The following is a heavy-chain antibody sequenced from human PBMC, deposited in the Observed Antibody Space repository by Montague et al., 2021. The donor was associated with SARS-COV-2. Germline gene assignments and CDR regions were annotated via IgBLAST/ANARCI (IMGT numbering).Heavy chain of an antibody. V-gene: IGHV4-4*07. J-gene: IGHJ4*02. CDR1: GVSITSYY. CDR2: IYASGST. D-gene: IGHD3-16*01. Sequence: SETLSLTCSISGVSITSYYWSWVRQPAGKGLEWFVHIYASGSTNYSPSLKSRVRLSIDNPKNQFSLKLESLTAADTAVYYCVRDGGNWYYFDYWGQGALVTVSS. CDR3: VRDGGNWYYFDY.